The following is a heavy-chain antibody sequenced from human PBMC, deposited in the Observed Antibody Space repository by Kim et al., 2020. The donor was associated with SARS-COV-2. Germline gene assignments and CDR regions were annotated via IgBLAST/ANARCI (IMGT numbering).Heavy chain of an antibody. Sequence: GGSLRLSCAVSGFTVSGNYMSWVRQAPGKGLEWVSVVYRGGNTYYTDSVKGRFTISRDTSKNTLHLQMHRLSAEDTAVSYCARRYITNWSLDCWGTGTLV. J-gene: IGHJ4*02. CDR3: ARRYITNWSLDC. CDR1: GFTVSGNY. D-gene: IGHD5-12*01. CDR2: VYRGGNT. V-gene: IGHV3-66*01.